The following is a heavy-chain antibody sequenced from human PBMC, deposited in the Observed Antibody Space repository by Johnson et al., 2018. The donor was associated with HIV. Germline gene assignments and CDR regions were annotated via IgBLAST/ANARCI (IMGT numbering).Heavy chain of an antibody. J-gene: IGHJ3*02. CDR3: ALNWGAEGAFDI. CDR2: ISGRGGST. Sequence: VQLVESGGGLVQPGGSLRLSCAASGFTFDDYAMSWVRQAPGKGLEWVSGISGRGGSTYYADSVKGRFTISRDNAKNSLYLQMNSLRAEDTAVYYCALNWGAEGAFDIWGQGTMVTVSS. D-gene: IGHD7-27*01. V-gene: IGHV3-23*04. CDR1: GFTFDDYA.